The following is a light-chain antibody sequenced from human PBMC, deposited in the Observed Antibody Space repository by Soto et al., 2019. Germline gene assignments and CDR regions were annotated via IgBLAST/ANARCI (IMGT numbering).Light chain of an antibody. CDR2: KAS. CDR3: QHYNSYSEA. V-gene: IGKV1-5*03. CDR1: QSISVW. J-gene: IGKJ1*01. Sequence: DIPITQSRSTLTASVGDRVTITCRASQSISVWLAWYQQKAGKAPNLLIYKASRLESGVPSRFSGSGSETEFTLTISGLQPDDFATYYCQHYNSYSEAFGQRAKVDI.